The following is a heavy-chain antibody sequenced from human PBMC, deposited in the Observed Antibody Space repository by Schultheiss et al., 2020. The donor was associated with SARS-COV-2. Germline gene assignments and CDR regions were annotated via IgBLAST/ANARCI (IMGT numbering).Heavy chain of an antibody. J-gene: IGHJ6*02. V-gene: IGHV3-21*01. Sequence: GESLKISCAASGFTFSSYSMNWVRQAPGKGLEWVSSISSSSSYIYYADSVKGRFTISRDNAKNSLYLQMNSLRAEDTAVYYCARDCSGGSCHYGMDVWGQGTTVTVSS. D-gene: IGHD2-15*01. CDR1: GFTFSSYS. CDR2: ISSSSSYI. CDR3: ARDCSGGSCHYGMDV.